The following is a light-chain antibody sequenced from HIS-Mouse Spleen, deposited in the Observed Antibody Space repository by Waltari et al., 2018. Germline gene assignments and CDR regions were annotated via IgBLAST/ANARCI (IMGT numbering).Light chain of an antibody. CDR1: RGLPHTNDYNY. CDR2: LGS. J-gene: IGKJ2*01. CDR3: MQALQTPYT. Sequence: DIVMTQSPLSLLVPPGEPATNSSTSRRGLPHTNDYNYLAWYLQKPGQSPQLLMYLGSNRDSGVPDRFSGSGSGTDFTLTISRVEAEDVGVYYCMQALQTPYTFGQGTKLEIK. V-gene: IGKV2-28*01.